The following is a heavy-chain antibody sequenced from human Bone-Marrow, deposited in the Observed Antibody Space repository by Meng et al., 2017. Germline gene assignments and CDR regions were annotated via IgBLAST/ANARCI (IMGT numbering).Heavy chain of an antibody. J-gene: IGHJ4*02. V-gene: IGHV3-21*01. D-gene: IGHD3-10*01. CDR3: ARAVGGSGSYYHPFDY. CDR2: ISSSSSYI. Sequence: GGSLRLSCAASGFTFSSYSMNWVRQAPGKGLEWVSSISSSSSYIYYADSVKGRFTISRDNAKNSLYLQMNSLRAEDTAVYYCARAVGGSGSYYHPFDYWGQGTLVTVSS. CDR1: GFTFSSYS.